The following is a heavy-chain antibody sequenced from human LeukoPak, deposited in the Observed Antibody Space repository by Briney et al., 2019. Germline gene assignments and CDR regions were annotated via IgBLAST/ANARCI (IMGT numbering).Heavy chain of an antibody. CDR1: GGSISSYY. V-gene: IGHV4-59*01. D-gene: IGHD5-18*01. CDR2: FYYSGNT. CDR3: ASHERSYGCFDY. Sequence: SETLSLTCTVSGGSISSYYWSWIRQPPGKGLEWIGHFYYSGNTNYNPSLKSRVTISVDTSKNQFSLKLSSVTAADTAVYYCASHERSYGCFDYWGQGTLVTVSS. J-gene: IGHJ4*02.